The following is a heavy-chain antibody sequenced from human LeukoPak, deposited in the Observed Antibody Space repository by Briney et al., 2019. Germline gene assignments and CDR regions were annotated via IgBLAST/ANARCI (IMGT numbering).Heavy chain of an antibody. J-gene: IGHJ4*02. CDR2: IYYSGST. Sequence: KTSETLSLTCTVSGGSISSGGYYWSWIRQHPGKGLEWIGYIYYSGSTYYNPSLKSRVTISVDTSKNQFSLKLSSVTAADTAVYYCARGDYSYGYLRDWYYFDYWGQGTLVTVSS. CDR3: ARGDYSYGYLRDWYYFDY. V-gene: IGHV4-31*03. CDR1: GGSISSGGYY. D-gene: IGHD5-18*01.